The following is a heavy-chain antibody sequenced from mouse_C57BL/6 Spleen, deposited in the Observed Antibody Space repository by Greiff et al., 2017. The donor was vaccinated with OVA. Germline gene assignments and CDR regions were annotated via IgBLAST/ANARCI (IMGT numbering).Heavy chain of an antibody. CDR3: TTPISYDGDYGWFAY. Sequence: EVQLQQSGAELVRPGASVKLSCTASGFNIKDYYMHWVKQRPEQGLEWIGRIDPEDGDNEYAPKFQGKATMTADTSSNTAYLQLSSLTSEDTAVYYCTTPISYDGDYGWFAYWGQGTLVTVSA. CDR1: GFNIKDYY. J-gene: IGHJ3*01. D-gene: IGHD2-3*01. V-gene: IGHV14-1*01. CDR2: IDPEDGDN.